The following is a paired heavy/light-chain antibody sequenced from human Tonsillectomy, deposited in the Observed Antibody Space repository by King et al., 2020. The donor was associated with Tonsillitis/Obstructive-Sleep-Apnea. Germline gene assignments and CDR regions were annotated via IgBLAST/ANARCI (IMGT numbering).Heavy chain of an antibody. CDR3: ARGQPQGSQDIVILRTDIFYRCFDP. V-gene: IGHV4-34*01. CDR1: GGSFSGYY. Sequence: QVRLQQWGAGLLKPSETLSLTCAVYGGSFSGYYWSWIRQPPGKGLEWIGAIAHSGSTKYNPSLKSRVTISVDTSKKQFSLKLTSVTAADTAVYYCARGQPQGSQDIVILRTDIFYRCFDPWGQGAQVTVSS. J-gene: IGHJ5*02. CDR2: IAHSGST. D-gene: IGHD2-2*01.
Light chain of an antibody. J-gene: IGLJ2*01. CDR2: GNN. Sequence: QSVLTQPPSVSGAPGQRVTISCTGSSSNIGAGYDVHWYQLLPGTAPKLLIYGNNNRPSGVPDRFSGSKSGTSASLAITGLQADDEADFYCQSYDSSLSAVVFGGGTKLTVL. CDR3: QSYDSSLSAVV. V-gene: IGLV1-40*01. CDR1: SSNIGAGYD.